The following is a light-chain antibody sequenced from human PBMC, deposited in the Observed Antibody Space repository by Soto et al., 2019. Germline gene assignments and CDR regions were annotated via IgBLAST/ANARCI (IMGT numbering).Light chain of an antibody. CDR3: QQYNSYWT. CDR1: QSVSSRY. J-gene: IGKJ1*01. CDR2: GAS. V-gene: IGKV3-20*01. Sequence: EIELTQSPGTLSLSPGERATLSCRASQSVSSRYLAWYQQKPGQAPRLLIYGASSRATGIPDRFSGTGSETEFTLTISSLQPDDFATYYCQQYNSYWTFGQGTKVDI.